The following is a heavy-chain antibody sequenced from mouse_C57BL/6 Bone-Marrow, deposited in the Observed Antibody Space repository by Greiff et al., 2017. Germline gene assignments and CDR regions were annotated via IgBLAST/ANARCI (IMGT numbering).Heavy chain of an antibody. D-gene: IGHD1-1*01. Sequence: VKLKESGPGLVQPSQSLSITCTVSGFSLTSYGVHWVRQSPGKGLEWLGVIWSGGSTDYNAAFISRLSISKDNSKSQVFFKMNSLQADDTAIYYCARELFITTVVAPYYYAMDYWGQGTSVTVSS. CDR3: ARELFITTVVAPYYYAMDY. CDR2: IWSGGST. V-gene: IGHV2-2*01. CDR1: GFSLTSYG. J-gene: IGHJ4*01.